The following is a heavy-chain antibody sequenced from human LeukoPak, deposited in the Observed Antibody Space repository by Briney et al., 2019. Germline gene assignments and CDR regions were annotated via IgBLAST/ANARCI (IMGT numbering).Heavy chain of an antibody. J-gene: IGHJ4*02. CDR2: IKQDGSEK. CDR1: GFTFSSYG. D-gene: IGHD3-22*01. CDR3: ARDSLTYYYDSSGPTDY. Sequence: GGSLRLSCAASGFTFSSYGMSWVRQAPGKGLEWVASIKQDGSEKYYVDSVKGRFTISRDNAKNSLYLQMNSLRAEDTAVYYCARDSLTYYYDSSGPTDYWGQGTLVTVSS. V-gene: IGHV3-7*01.